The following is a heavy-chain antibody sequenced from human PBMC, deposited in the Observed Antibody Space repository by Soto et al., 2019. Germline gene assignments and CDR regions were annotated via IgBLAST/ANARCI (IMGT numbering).Heavy chain of an antibody. CDR3: ARDISSGCYVDY. V-gene: IGHV4-59*12. CDR2: IYYAGST. CDR1: GGTMISYC. D-gene: IGHD6-25*01. Sequence: SETLCLTWTVSGGTMISYCWIWIRQPPGRGLEWIGFIYYAGSTKYNPSLNSRVTISVDTSKNQFSLKLSSVTAADTAVYYCARDISSGCYVDYWGQGTLVTVSS. J-gene: IGHJ4*02.